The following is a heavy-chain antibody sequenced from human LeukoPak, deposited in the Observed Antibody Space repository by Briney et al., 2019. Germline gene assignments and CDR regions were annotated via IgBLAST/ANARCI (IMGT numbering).Heavy chain of an antibody. CDR2: IYYSGST. V-gene: IGHV4-59*01. J-gene: IGHJ3*02. D-gene: IGHD3-22*01. CDR1: GGSISSYY. Sequence: SETLSLTCTVSGGSISSYYWSWIRQPPGEGLEWIGYIYYSGSTNYNPSLKSRVTISVDTSKNQFSLKLSSVTAADTAVYYCARDPGGDSSGPTGAFDIWGQGTMVTVSS. CDR3: ARDPGGDSSGPTGAFDI.